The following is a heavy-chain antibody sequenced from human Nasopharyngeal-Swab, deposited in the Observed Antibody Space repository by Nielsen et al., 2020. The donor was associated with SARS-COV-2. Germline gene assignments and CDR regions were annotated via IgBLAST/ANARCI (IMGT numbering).Heavy chain of an antibody. D-gene: IGHD6-13*01. J-gene: IGHJ6*02. Sequence: GGSLRPSCAPSGFTFSSYAMHWVRQAPGKGLGWVAVISYDGSKKYYADSVKGRFTISRDNSKNTLYLQMNSLRAEDTAVYYCAKDQGSSWYTYYYYYGKDVWGQGTTVTVSS. CDR1: GFTFSSYA. V-gene: IGHV3-30-3*01. CDR3: AKDQGSSWYTYYYYYGKDV. CDR2: ISYDGSKK.